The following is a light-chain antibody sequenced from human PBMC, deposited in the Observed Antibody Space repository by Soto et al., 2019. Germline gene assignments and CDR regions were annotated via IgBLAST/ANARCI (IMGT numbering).Light chain of an antibody. J-gene: IGKJ4*01. Sequence: EIVLTQSPGTLSLSPGERATLSCRASQSVGRDYLAWYQQKPGQAPRLLIYHASNRATGIPDRFSGSGSGTDFTLTISRLEPEDFADCYCQQYASSPLSFGGGTKVEIK. CDR2: HAS. CDR1: QSVGRDY. CDR3: QQYASSPLS. V-gene: IGKV3-20*01.